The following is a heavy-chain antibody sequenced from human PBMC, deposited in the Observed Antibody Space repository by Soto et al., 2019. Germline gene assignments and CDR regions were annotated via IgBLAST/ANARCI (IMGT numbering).Heavy chain of an antibody. CDR1: GYSFTDYS. D-gene: IGHD3-10*01. CDR3: ARCHYQLFRVDH. V-gene: IGHV1-3*04. Sequence: ASVKVSCRASGYSFTDYSIQWMRQAPGQRPEWVGWINIGTGVTQISQRFQGRVNLSRDTSATTAYMELDSLRYEDTAVYYCARCHYQLFRVDHWGQGTLVTVSS. J-gene: IGHJ4*01. CDR2: INIGTGVT.